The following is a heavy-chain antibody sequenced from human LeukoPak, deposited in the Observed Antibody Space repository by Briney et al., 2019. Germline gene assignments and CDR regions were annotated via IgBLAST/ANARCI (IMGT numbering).Heavy chain of an antibody. V-gene: IGHV3-53*01. Sequence: GGSLRLSCAASGFTVSSNYMSWVRQAPGKGLEWVSVIYSGGSTHYADSVKGRFTISRDNSKNTLYLQMNSLRAEDTAVYYCARDSSGWFRDYYYGMDVWGQGTTVTVPS. D-gene: IGHD6-19*01. CDR3: ARDSSGWFRDYYYGMDV. J-gene: IGHJ6*02. CDR1: GFTVSSNY. CDR2: IYSGGST.